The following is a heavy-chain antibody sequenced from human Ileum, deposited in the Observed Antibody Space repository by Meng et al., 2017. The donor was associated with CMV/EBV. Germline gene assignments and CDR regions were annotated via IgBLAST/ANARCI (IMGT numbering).Heavy chain of an antibody. D-gene: IGHD2-2*01. J-gene: IGHJ6*02. CDR2: LCYSGDT. Sequence: SETLSLTCTASGDSISSSTHYWGWIRQPPGKGLEWIGNLCYSGDTYYNPSLKSRVTISVDTSKNQFSLKLSSVTAADTAVYYCARDGEYQLLRYPYYYYYGMDVWGQGTTVTVSS. CDR1: GDSISSSTHY. CDR3: ARDGEYQLLRYPYYYYYGMDV. V-gene: IGHV4-39*07.